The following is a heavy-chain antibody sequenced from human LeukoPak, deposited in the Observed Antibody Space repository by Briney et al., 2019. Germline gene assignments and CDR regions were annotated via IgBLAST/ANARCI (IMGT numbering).Heavy chain of an antibody. J-gene: IGHJ4*02. CDR1: GFTFSSYG. V-gene: IGHV3-30*18. CDR2: ISYDGSNK. D-gene: IGHD3-3*01. Sequence: AGGSLRLSCAASGFTFSSYGTHWVRQAPGKGLEWVAVISYDGSNKYYADSVKGRFTISRDNSKNTLYLQMNSLRAEDTAVYYCAKDRVPFGVVPPLDWGQGTLVTVSS. CDR3: AKDRVPFGVVPPLD.